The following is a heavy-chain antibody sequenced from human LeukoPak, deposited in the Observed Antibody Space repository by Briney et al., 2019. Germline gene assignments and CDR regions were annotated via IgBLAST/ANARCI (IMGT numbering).Heavy chain of an antibody. Sequence: PSETLSLTCTVSGGSISSSSYYWGWIRQPPGKGLEWIGSIFFSGSTYYNPSLKSRVTLSVDTSKNQLSLKLSSVTAADTAVYYCARLRWDFDPWGQGTLVTVSS. CDR3: ARLRWDFDP. J-gene: IGHJ5*02. CDR1: GGSISSSSYY. D-gene: IGHD4-23*01. CDR2: IFFSGST. V-gene: IGHV4-39*01.